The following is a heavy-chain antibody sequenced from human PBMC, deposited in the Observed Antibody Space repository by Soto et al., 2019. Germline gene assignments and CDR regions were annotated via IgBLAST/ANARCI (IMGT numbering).Heavy chain of an antibody. CDR2: ISVYNGNT. J-gene: IGHJ4*01. V-gene: IGHV1-18*01. CDR3: AREDTSDYYYGGFDY. Sequence: GSDEVPCKASWYPFANYVISWVRQAPGQGLERMGWISVYNGNTNYAQKFLGIVTMTTDTSTTTAYMELRSLRSDDTALYYCAREDTSDYYYGGFDYWG. D-gene: IGHD3-22*01. CDR1: WYPFANYV.